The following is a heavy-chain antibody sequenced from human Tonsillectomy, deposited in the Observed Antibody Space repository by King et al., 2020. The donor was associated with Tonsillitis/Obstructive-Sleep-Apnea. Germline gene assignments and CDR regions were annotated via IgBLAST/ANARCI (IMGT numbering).Heavy chain of an antibody. V-gene: IGHV3-30*01. Sequence: VQLVESGGGVVQPGRSLRLSCAASGFSFRTYAMHWVRQAPGKGLEWVAVISYDGRNKYDADSVKGRFTISRDKSKNTLFLQMNSLRREDTAVYYCARGLVGGTLTTAYSYYYIDVWGKGTTVSVSS. CDR3: ARGLVGGTLTTAYSYYYIDV. CDR2: ISYDGRNK. D-gene: IGHD4-17*01. J-gene: IGHJ6*03. CDR1: GFSFRTYA.